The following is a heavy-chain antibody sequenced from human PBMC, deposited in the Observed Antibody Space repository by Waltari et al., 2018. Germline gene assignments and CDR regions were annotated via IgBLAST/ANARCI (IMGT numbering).Heavy chain of an antibody. CDR3: AREGYSGAPGD. J-gene: IGHJ4*02. CDR2: TYYSGST. V-gene: IGHV4-59*01. D-gene: IGHD5-18*01. Sequence: QVQLQESGPGLVKPSETLSLTCTVSGGSISSYYWSWIRKPPGKGLEWIGYTYYSGSTYSDPARKSRVTISVDTSKNQFSLKLSSVTAADTAVYYCAREGYSGAPGDWGQGTLVTVSS. CDR1: GGSISSYY.